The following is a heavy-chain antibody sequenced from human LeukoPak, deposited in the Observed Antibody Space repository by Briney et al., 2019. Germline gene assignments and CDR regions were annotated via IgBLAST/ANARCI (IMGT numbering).Heavy chain of an antibody. J-gene: IGHJ2*01. Sequence: PSETLSLTCAVSGGSISSGGYSWSWIRQPPGKGLEWIGYIYHSGSTYYNPSLKSRVTISVDRSKNQFSLKLSSVTAADTAVYYCARAPVFFRGERNRYFDLWGRGTLVTVSS. CDR2: IYHSGST. CDR1: GGSISSGGYS. V-gene: IGHV4-30-2*01. D-gene: IGHD3-10*01. CDR3: ARAPVFFRGERNRYFDL.